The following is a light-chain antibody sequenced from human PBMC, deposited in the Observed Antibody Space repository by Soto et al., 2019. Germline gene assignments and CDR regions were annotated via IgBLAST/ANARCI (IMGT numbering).Light chain of an antibody. CDR2: AAS. V-gene: IGKV1-27*01. J-gene: IGKJ2*01. CDR1: QGISNY. Sequence: DIQMTQSPSSLSASVGDRVSITCRASQGISNYLACYQQKPGKVPKLLIYAASTLQSGFPSRFSGRASGTDFTLTISSLQPEDVATYYCQKYNTASYTFGQGTKLESK. CDR3: QKYNTASYT.